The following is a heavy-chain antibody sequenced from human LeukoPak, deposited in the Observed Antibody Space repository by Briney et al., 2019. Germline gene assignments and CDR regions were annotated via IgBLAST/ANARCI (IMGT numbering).Heavy chain of an antibody. Sequence: SETLSLTCAVSGGSISSGGYSWSWIRQPPGKGLEWIGNIYHSGSTYYNPSLKSRVTISVDRSKNQFSLKLSSVTAADTAVYYCARDRRYYDSSGYSYYYYGMDVWGQGTTVTVSS. J-gene: IGHJ6*02. V-gene: IGHV4-30-2*01. CDR2: IYHSGST. CDR3: ARDRRYYDSSGYSYYYYGMDV. CDR1: GGSISSGGYS. D-gene: IGHD3-22*01.